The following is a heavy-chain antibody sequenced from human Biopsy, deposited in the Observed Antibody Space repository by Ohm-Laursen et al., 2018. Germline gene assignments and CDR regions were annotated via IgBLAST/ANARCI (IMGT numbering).Heavy chain of an antibody. D-gene: IGHD6-19*01. CDR3: AKASGYSSGWPIDY. CDR2: ISWNSGSV. V-gene: IGHV3-9*01. J-gene: IGHJ4*02. Sequence: SLRLSCAASGFTFRTYEMNWVRQAPGKGLEWVSGISWNSGSVVYADSVKGRFTISRDNAKNSLYLQMHSLRAEDTAFYYCAKASGYSSGWPIDYWGQGTLVSVSS. CDR1: GFTFRTYE.